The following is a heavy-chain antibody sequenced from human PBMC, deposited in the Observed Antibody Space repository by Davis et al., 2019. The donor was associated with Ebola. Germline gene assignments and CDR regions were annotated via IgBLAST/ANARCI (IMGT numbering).Heavy chain of an antibody. J-gene: IGHJ4*02. Sequence: GGSLRLSCAASGFTFSSYGMHWVRQAPGKALEWVAVIWYDGSNKYYADSVKGRFTISRDNSKNTLYLQMNSLRAEDTAVYYCAKVGIVLMVYASYDYWGQGTLVTVSS. CDR2: IWYDGSNK. D-gene: IGHD2-8*01. CDR3: AKVGIVLMVYASYDY. V-gene: IGHV3-33*06. CDR1: GFTFSSYG.